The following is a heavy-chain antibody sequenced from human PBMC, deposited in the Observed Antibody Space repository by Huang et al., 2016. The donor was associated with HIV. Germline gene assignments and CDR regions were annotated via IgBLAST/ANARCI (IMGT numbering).Heavy chain of an antibody. CDR1: DYSFNSYG. D-gene: IGHD3-10*01. J-gene: IGHJ3*02. V-gene: IGHV1-18*01. CDR2: INASTGNT. CDR3: SRQGFGRSDAFDI. Sequence: QVQLVQSGNEVKKPGASVKVSCKASDYSFNSYGINWVRQAPVQGLEGMGWINASTGNTNYSQTLQGRVALTTDTSTSTAYMELRTLLSDDTAVYYCSRQGFGRSDAFDIWGQGTMVTVSS.